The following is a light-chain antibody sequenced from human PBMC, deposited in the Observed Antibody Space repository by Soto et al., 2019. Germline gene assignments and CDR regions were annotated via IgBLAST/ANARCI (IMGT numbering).Light chain of an antibody. J-gene: IGKJ1*01. V-gene: IGKV3D-15*01. CDR3: QQYNNWPPWT. CDR1: QTVSNK. Sequence: EIVRTPSAATLSVSPGERATLSCRASQTVSNKLAWYQHKPGQAPRLLIYDTSNRATGIPARFSGSGSGTEFTLTISSLQSEDFAVYYCQQYNNWPPWTFGQGTKVDIK. CDR2: DTS.